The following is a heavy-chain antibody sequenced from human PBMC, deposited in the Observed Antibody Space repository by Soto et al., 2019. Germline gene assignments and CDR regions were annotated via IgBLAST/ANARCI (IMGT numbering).Heavy chain of an antibody. D-gene: IGHD3-9*01. Sequence: GGSLRLSCAASGFTFSSYSMNWVRQAPGKGLEWVSSISSSSSYIYYADSVKGRFTISRDNAKNSLYLQMNSLRAEDTAVYYCARDRFPGYLRGPPSDYWGQGTLVTVSS. CDR3: ARDRFPGYLRGPPSDY. J-gene: IGHJ4*02. CDR2: ISSSSSYI. V-gene: IGHV3-21*01. CDR1: GFTFSSYS.